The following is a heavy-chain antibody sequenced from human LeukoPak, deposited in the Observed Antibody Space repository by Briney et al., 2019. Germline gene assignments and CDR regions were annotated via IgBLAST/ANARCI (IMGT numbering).Heavy chain of an antibody. Sequence: SGPTLVNPTQTLTLTWTFSGFSLSTSGMWVSWIRHPPGKALEWPARIDWDDDKYYSTSLKTRLTISKDTSKNQVVLTMTNTDPVDTATYYCARGYSTVYYYYMDVWGKGTTVTVSS. J-gene: IGHJ6*03. CDR2: IDWDDDK. CDR3: ARGYSTVYYYYMDV. D-gene: IGHD6-13*01. V-gene: IGHV2-70*11. CDR1: GFSLSTSGMW.